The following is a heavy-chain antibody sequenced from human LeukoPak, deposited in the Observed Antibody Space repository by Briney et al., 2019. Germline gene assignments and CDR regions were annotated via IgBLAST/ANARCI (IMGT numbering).Heavy chain of an antibody. Sequence: GGSLRLSCAASGFTFSSYAMHWVRQAPGKGLEWVAVISYDGSDKYYADSVKGRFTISRDNSKNTLYLQMISLRAEDTAVYYCAREPPTYYYGSGSYHTDYWGQGTLVTVSS. CDR2: ISYDGSDK. J-gene: IGHJ4*02. V-gene: IGHV3-30-3*01. CDR1: GFTFSSYA. D-gene: IGHD3-10*01. CDR3: AREPPTYYYGSGSYHTDY.